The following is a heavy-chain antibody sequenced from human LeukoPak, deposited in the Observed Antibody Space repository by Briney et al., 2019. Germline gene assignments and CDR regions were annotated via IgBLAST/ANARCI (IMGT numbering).Heavy chain of an antibody. CDR2: INRGGSRT. V-gene: IGHV3-74*01. CDR3: ARGGSDTAMAHDY. Sequence: GGSLRLSCAASGFTFSNHWMHWVRQAPGKGLMWVSRINRGGSRTDYADSVKGRFTISRDDAKNTLYLQLNSLRAEDTAAYFCARGGSDTAMAHDYWGQGTLVTVSS. CDR1: GFTFSNHW. J-gene: IGHJ4*02. D-gene: IGHD5-18*01.